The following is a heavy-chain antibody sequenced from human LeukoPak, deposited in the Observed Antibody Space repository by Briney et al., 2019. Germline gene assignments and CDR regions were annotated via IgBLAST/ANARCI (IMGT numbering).Heavy chain of an antibody. V-gene: IGHV1-2*02. CDR3: ARASMQWLVRGAFDI. J-gene: IGHJ3*02. CDR1: GYTFTGYY. Sequence: ASVKVSCKASGYTFTGYYMHWVRQAPGQGLEWMGWINPNSGGTNYAQKFQGRVTMTRDTSISTAYMELSRLRSDDTAVYYCARASMQWLVRGAFDIWGQGTMVTVSS. CDR2: INPNSGGT. D-gene: IGHD6-19*01.